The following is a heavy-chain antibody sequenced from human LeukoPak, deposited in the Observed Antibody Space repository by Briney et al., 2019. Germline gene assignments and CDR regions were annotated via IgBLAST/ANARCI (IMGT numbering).Heavy chain of an antibody. CDR1: GYTFTSYY. D-gene: IGHD3-22*01. CDR2: VNPTSGGT. J-gene: IGHJ4*02. Sequence: GGSVQVSCQTSGYTFTSYYMHWVRPAPGQGLEWMGWVNPTSGGTNYAQKFQGRVTMTRDTSISTAYMELSRLRSDDTAVCYCARVYYYYDSSGILTLYFDYWGQGTLVTVSS. V-gene: IGHV1-2*02. CDR3: ARVYYYYDSSGILTLYFDY.